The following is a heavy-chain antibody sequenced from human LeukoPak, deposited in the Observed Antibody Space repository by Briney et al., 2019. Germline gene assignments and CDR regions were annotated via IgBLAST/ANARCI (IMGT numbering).Heavy chain of an antibody. Sequence: GGSLRLSCAASGFTFSSYVMHWVRQAPGKGLEWVSSISGDSTDIYYADSVMGRSTISRDNAKNSLYLQINSLRAEDTAIYYCARRGYSDSSGYDYWGQGTLVTVSS. J-gene: IGHJ4*02. CDR3: ARRGYSDSSGYDY. CDR1: GFTFSSYV. CDR2: ISGDSTDI. D-gene: IGHD3-22*01. V-gene: IGHV3-21*01.